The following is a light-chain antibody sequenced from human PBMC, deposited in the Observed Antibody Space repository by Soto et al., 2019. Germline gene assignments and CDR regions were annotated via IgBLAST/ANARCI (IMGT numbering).Light chain of an antibody. V-gene: IGKV3-20*01. CDR3: QQYGSSPLT. CDR2: GAS. CDR1: QSVNSFY. J-gene: IGKJ4*01. Sequence: ESVLTQSPGTLSLSPGERATLSCRASQSVNSFYLAWFQQKPGQAPRLLIYGASSRANGIPDRFRGSGSGTDFTLTVSRLEPEDFAVYFCQQYGSSPLTFGGGTKVDIK.